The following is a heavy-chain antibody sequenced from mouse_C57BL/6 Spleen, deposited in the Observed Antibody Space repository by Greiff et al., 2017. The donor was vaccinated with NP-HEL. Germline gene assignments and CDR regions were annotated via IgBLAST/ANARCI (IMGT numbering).Heavy chain of an antibody. CDR3: ARPPMAY. V-gene: IGHV1-50*01. CDR1: GYTFTSYW. Sequence: QVQLQQSGAELVKPGASVKLSCKASGYTFTSYWMQWVKQRPGQGLEWIGEIDPSDSYTNYNQKFKGKATLTVDTSSSTAYMQLSSLTSEDSAVYYCARPPMAYWGQGTLVTVSA. D-gene: IGHD6-5*01. CDR2: IDPSDSYT. J-gene: IGHJ3*01.